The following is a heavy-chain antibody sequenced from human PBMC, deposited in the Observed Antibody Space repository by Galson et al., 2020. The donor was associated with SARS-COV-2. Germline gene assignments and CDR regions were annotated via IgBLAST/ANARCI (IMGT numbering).Heavy chain of an antibody. D-gene: IGHD4-17*01. J-gene: IGHJ6*02. CDR2: ISAYNGNT. CDR1: GYTFTSYG. Sequence: ASVKVSCKASGYTFTSYGISWVRQAPGQGLEWMGWISAYNGNTNYAQKLQGRVTMTTDTSTSTAYMELRSLRSDDTAVYYCARDSEDYGDDVYYYGMDVWGQGTTVTVSS. CDR3: ARDSEDYGDDVYYYGMDV. V-gene: IGHV1-18*04.